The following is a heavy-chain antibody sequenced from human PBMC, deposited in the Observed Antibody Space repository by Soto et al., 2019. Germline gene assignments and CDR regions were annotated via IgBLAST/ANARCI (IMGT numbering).Heavy chain of an antibody. V-gene: IGHV4-38-2*01. CDR2: VSHSGST. J-gene: IGHJ4*02. CDR3: ARVHTSGSGCDY. CDR1: GYSVSSGYY. Sequence: SETLSLTCAVSGYSVSSGYYWAWIRQSPGKGLEWLGSVSHSGSTYYNPSLKSRVTMSVDTSKNQISLNLISVTAADTALYYCARVHTSGSGCDYWGQGTLVTV. D-gene: IGHD5-12*01.